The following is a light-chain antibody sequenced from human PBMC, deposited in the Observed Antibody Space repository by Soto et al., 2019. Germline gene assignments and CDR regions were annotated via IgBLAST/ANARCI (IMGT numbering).Light chain of an antibody. CDR3: SSYTSSTTWV. Sequence: QSVLTQPASVSGSPGQSITISCTGTSSDVGGYNHVSWFQQHPGKAPKLMIYEVTNRPSGVSNRFSGSKSGNTASLSISGLQAEDEADYFCSSYTSSTTWVFGGGTELTVL. CDR2: EVT. V-gene: IGLV2-14*01. J-gene: IGLJ3*02. CDR1: SSDVGGYNH.